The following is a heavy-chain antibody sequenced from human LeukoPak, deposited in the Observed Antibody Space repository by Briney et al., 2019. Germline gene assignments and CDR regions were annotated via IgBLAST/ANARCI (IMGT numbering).Heavy chain of an antibody. J-gene: IGHJ4*02. CDR2: IRVYNGDT. CDR1: GYTFTSYG. D-gene: IGHD5-24*01. V-gene: IGHV1-18*01. Sequence: ASVKVSCKPSGYTFTSYGISWVRQAPGQGLEWMGWIRVYNGDTNYAQKFKGRVTMTTDTFINTAYMELRSLGSDDTAVYYCARGGSRVTTINILDYWGQGTLVTVSS. CDR3: ARGGSRVTTINILDY.